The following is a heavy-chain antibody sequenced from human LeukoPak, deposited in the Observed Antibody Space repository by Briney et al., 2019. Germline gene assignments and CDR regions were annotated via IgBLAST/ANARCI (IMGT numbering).Heavy chain of an antibody. CDR3: ARSRTSSPYDKNLNF. Sequence: AGSLRLSCAASGFTFSSYTMSWVREAPGKGLEWVSSISSSINYIYHADSVKGRFTISRDDAQNSVYLQMNSLKDEDTAVYYCARSRTSSPYDKNLNFWGQGTLVIVSS. V-gene: IGHV3-21*01. D-gene: IGHD1-14*01. J-gene: IGHJ4*02. CDR1: GFTFSSYT. CDR2: ISSSINYI.